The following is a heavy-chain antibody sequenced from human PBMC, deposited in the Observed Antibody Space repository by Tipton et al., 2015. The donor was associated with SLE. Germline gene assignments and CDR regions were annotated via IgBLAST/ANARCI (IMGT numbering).Heavy chain of an antibody. J-gene: IGHJ4*02. D-gene: IGHD7-27*01. CDR3: ARNTGVDFDY. CDR1: AFSFSSYE. V-gene: IGHV3-48*03. Sequence: SLRLSCAASAFSFSSYEMNWVRQAPGKGLEWISYISSSGSGSPIYYADSVKGRFTISRDNAKNSLYLQMNSLRAEDTAVYYCARNTGVDFDYWGQGTLVTVSS. CDR2: ISSSGSGSPI.